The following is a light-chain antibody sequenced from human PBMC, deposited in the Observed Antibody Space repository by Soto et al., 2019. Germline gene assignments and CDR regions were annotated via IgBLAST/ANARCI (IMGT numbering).Light chain of an antibody. CDR1: QGIRNY. J-gene: IGKJ4*01. Sequence: DIQMTQSPSSLSASVGDRVTIACRASQGIRNYLAWYQQKPGEVPKLLIYAASTLHSGVPSRFSGSGSGTDFTLTISSLQPEDVATYYCQKYNSVPLTFGGGTKVDIK. V-gene: IGKV1-27*01. CDR2: AAS. CDR3: QKYNSVPLT.